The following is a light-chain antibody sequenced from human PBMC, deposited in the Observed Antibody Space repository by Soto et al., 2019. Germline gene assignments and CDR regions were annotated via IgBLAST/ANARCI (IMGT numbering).Light chain of an antibody. CDR3: QQYNNWPYT. CDR1: QSVSSN. CDR2: GAS. Sequence: EIVMTQSPATLSVSPGERATLSCRASQSVSSNLAWYQQKPGQAPRLLIYGASTRATGIPARFSGSGSGTEFTLTISSLQSEDFAAYSCQQYNNWPYTLGQGTKLEIK. V-gene: IGKV3-15*01. J-gene: IGKJ2*01.